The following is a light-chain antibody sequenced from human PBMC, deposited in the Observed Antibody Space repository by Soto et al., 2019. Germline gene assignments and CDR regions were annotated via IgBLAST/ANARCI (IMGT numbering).Light chain of an antibody. CDR3: CSYAGASDVV. CDR2: DAN. J-gene: IGLJ2*01. Sequence: QSALTQPASVSGSPGQSITISCTGTISDVGGYDFVSWYQQYPAKAPRLMIYDANKRPSGVSNRFSGSKSGNTASLTISGLQAEDEANYYCCSYAGASDVVFGGGTKLSVL. V-gene: IGLV2-23*01. CDR1: ISDVGGYDF.